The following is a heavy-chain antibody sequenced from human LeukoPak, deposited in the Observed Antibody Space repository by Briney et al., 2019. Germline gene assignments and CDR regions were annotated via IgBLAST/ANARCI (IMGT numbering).Heavy chain of an antibody. Sequence: ASVKVSCKASGGTFSSYAISWVRQAPGQGLEWMGRIIPILGIANYAQKFQGRVTITADKSTSTAYMELSSLRSEDTAVYYCARGLQWLNYYDYWGQGTLVTVSS. J-gene: IGHJ4*02. CDR1: GGTFSSYA. D-gene: IGHD6-19*01. CDR3: ARGLQWLNYYDY. V-gene: IGHV1-69*04. CDR2: IIPILGIA.